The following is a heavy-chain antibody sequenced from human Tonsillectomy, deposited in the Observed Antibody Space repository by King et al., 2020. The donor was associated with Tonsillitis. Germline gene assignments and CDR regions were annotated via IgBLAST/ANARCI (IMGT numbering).Heavy chain of an antibody. J-gene: IGHJ5*02. Sequence: VQLQQSGPGLVKPSQTLSLTCAISGDSVSSNSAAWNWIRQSPSRGLEWLGRTFYRSKWYNDYAISVKSRITINPDTSKNQFSLQLNSVTPEDTAVYYSARAPLRYFAWLFPNNWFDPWGQGTLVTVSS. CDR1: GDSVSSNSAA. V-gene: IGHV6-1*01. CDR3: ARAPLRYFAWLFPNNWFDP. D-gene: IGHD3-9*01. CDR2: TFYRSKWYN.